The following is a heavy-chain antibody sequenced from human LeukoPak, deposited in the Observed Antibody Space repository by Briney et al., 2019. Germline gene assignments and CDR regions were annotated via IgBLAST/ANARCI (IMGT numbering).Heavy chain of an antibody. CDR1: GGSISSSNW. J-gene: IGHJ4*02. D-gene: IGHD4-17*01. CDR3: ARDGANPRQGDYLFDY. CDR2: IYHSGST. Sequence: KTSETLSLTCAVSGGSISSSNWWSWVRQPPGKGLEWIGEIYHSGSTNYNPSLKSRVTISVDKSKNQFSLKLSSVTAADTAVYYCARDGANPRQGDYLFDYWGQGTLVTVSS. V-gene: IGHV4-4*02.